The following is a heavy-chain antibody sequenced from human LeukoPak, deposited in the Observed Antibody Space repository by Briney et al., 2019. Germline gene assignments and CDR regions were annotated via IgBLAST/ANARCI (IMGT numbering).Heavy chain of an antibody. Sequence: GASVEVSCKASGYTFTDYYMHWVRQAPGQGLEWMGWINPNSGGTYYAQQFQDRVTMTRDTSINTAYMELSRLRSDDTAVFYCAREMSQVSTVDYWGQGTLVTVSS. V-gene: IGHV1-2*02. CDR2: INPNSGGT. CDR1: GYTFTDYY. D-gene: IGHD5/OR15-5a*01. CDR3: AREMSQVSTVDY. J-gene: IGHJ4*02.